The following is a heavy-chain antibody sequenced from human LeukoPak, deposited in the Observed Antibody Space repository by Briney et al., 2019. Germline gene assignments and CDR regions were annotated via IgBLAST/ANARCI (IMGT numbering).Heavy chain of an antibody. J-gene: IGHJ4*02. V-gene: IGHV3-74*01. Sequence: GGSLRLSCAASGFTFSTSWMHWVRQAPGKGLVWVSRINPDGSSTNYADSVKGRFTISRDNSKNTLYLQMNSLRAEDTAVYYCASTITMVRGVRALDYWGQGTLVTVSS. CDR2: INPDGSST. CDR3: ASTITMVRGVRALDY. CDR1: GFTFSTSW. D-gene: IGHD3-10*01.